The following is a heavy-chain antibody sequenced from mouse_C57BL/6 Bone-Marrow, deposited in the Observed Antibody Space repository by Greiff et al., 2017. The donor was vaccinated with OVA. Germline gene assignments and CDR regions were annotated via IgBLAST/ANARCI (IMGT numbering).Heavy chain of an antibody. CDR3: ARLYSFDY. CDR1: GYTFTDYY. CDR2: IYPGSGNT. J-gene: IGHJ2*01. V-gene: IGHV1-76*01. Sequence: VPLQQSGAELVRPGASVKLSCKASGYTFTDYYINWVQQRPGQGLEWIARIYPGSGNTYYNEKFKGKATLTAEKSSSTAYMQLSSLTSEDSAVYFCARLYSFDYWGQGTTLTVSS.